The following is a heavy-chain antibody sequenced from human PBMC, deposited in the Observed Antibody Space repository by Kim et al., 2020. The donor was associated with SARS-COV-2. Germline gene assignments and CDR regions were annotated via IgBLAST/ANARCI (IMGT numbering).Heavy chain of an antibody. D-gene: IGHD3-22*01. CDR1: GGSISSGGYS. Sequence: SETLSLTCAVSGGSISSGGYSWSWIRQPPGKGLEWIGYIYHSGSTYYNPSLKSRVTISVDRSKNQFSLKLSSVTAADTAVYYCARGPRLGDSSGYPGWDYYYYGMDVWGQGTTVTVSS. J-gene: IGHJ6*02. CDR2: IYHSGST. CDR3: ARGPRLGDSSGYPGWDYYYYGMDV. V-gene: IGHV4-30-2*01.